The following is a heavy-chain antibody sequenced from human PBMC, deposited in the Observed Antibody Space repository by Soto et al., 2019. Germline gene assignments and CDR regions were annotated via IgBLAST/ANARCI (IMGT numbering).Heavy chain of an antibody. V-gene: IGHV3-30*18. Sequence: QVQLVESGGGEVQPGRSLTISCAASGFTFSTYGMHWVRQTPGKGLEWVAVISYDGTNKFYSDSVKGRFTISRDNFKNRLPLQMNSPLADDPAVYSCAKDLQSYGDYDYYCYGMDVWGLGARVTVSS. CDR2: ISYDGTNK. J-gene: IGHJ6*02. CDR1: GFTFSTYG. CDR3: AKDLQSYGDYDYYCYGMDV. D-gene: IGHD4-17*01.